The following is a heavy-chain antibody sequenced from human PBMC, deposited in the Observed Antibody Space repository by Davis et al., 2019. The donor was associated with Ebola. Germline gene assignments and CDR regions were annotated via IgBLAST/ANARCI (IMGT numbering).Heavy chain of an antibody. D-gene: IGHD6-19*01. Sequence: GESLKLSCAAPRFTFNNYAMSWVRQAPGKGLEWGSTISGIFVGTTYYADSVKGRFTISRDNSMNTLYLQMSSLRAEDTAVYYCAKCLIVAGTEGLDYWGQGTLVTVSS. CDR3: AKCLIVAGTEGLDY. CDR1: RFTFNNYA. V-gene: IGHV3-23*01. CDR2: ISGIFVGTT. J-gene: IGHJ4*02.